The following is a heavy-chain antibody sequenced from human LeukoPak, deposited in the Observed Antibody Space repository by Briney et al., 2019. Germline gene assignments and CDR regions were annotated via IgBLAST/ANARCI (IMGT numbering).Heavy chain of an antibody. D-gene: IGHD3-3*01. V-gene: IGHV4-4*07. CDR1: SGFLSNYY. Sequence: SETLSLTCSVSSGFLSNYYWSWIRQPAGKGLEWIGRISTSGNTNYSPSLKRRVTMSVDTSNNQFFLNLKSVTAADTAVYYCARDSRYYDFWSGYLDYWGQGALVTVSS. CDR3: ARDSRYYDFWSGYLDY. CDR2: ISTSGNT. J-gene: IGHJ4*02.